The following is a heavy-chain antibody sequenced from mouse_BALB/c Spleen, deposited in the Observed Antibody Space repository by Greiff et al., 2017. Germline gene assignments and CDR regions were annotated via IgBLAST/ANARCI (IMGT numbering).Heavy chain of an antibody. J-gene: IGHJ3*01. V-gene: IGHV3-2*02. CDR2: ISYSGST. CDR3: ARHDYDWFAY. Sequence: DVQLQESGPGLVKPSQSLSLTCTVTGYSITSDYAWNWIRQFPGNKLEWMGYISYSGSTSYNPSLKSRISITRDTSKNQFFLQLNSVTTEDTATYYCARHDYDWFAYWGQGTLVTVSA. D-gene: IGHD2-4*01. CDR1: GYSITSDYA.